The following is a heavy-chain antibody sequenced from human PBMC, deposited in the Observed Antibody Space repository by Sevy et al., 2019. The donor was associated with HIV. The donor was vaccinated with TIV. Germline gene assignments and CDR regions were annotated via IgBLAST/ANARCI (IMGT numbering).Heavy chain of an antibody. CDR2: ISSSGSTI. CDR3: ARGGVYDFWSGYYRATDYGMDV. CDR1: GFTFSSYE. Sequence: GGSLRLSCAASGFTFSSYEMNWVRQAPGKGLEWVSYISSSGSTIYYADSVKGRFTISRDNAKNSLYLQMNSLGAEDTAVYYCARGGVYDFWSGYYRATDYGMDVWGQGTTVTVSS. J-gene: IGHJ6*02. D-gene: IGHD3-3*01. V-gene: IGHV3-48*03.